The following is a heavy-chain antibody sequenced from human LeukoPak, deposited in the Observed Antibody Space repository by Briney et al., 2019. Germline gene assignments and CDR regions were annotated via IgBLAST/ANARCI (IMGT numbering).Heavy chain of an antibody. CDR1: GGSISSYY. Sequence: PSETLSLTCTVSGGSISSYYWSWIRQPPGKGLEWIGSMYYSGSTYYNPSLKSRVTISVDTSKNQFSLKLSSVTAADTAVCYCASTEVVPAAPFDYWGQGTLVTVSS. V-gene: IGHV4-59*05. J-gene: IGHJ4*02. CDR2: MYYSGST. D-gene: IGHD2-2*01. CDR3: ASTEVVPAAPFDY.